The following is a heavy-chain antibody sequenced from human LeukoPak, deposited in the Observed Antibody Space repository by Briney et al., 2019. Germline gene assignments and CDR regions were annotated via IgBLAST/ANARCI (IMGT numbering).Heavy chain of an antibody. D-gene: IGHD2-2*01. V-gene: IGHV4-39*07. Sequence: SETLSLTCSVSGGSIRSSSYYWDWIRQPPGKGPEWIGSIYYSGSTYYNPSLKSRVTISVDTSKNQFSLKLSSVTAADTAVYYCARGPNGRYCSSTSCYPRGYYYGMDVWGQGTTVTVSS. CDR1: GGSIRSSSYY. J-gene: IGHJ6*02. CDR3: ARGPNGRYCSSTSCYPRGYYYGMDV. CDR2: IYYSGST.